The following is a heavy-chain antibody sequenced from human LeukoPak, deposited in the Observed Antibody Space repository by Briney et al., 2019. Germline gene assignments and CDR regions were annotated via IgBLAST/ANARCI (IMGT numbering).Heavy chain of an antibody. CDR2: INSDGHSI. Sequence: GGSLRLSCATSGFMFKTYWMHWVRQAPGKGLVWVSRINSDGHSINYADSVKGRFTTSRDNAKNTLFLHMNSLRAEDTGVYYCARDNLEWGSVFDYWGQGTLVTVSS. CDR3: ARDNLEWGSVFDY. J-gene: IGHJ4*02. V-gene: IGHV3-74*01. CDR1: GFMFKTYW. D-gene: IGHD3-16*01.